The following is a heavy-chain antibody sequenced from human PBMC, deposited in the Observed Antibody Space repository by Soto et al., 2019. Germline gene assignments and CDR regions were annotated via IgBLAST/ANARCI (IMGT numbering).Heavy chain of an antibody. CDR1: GGSVTNSSYY. V-gene: IGHV4-39*01. CDR2: VYYRGRS. D-gene: IGHD4-17*01. J-gene: IGHJ4*02. Sequence: SETLSLTCSVSGGSVTNSSYYWGWIRQSPGKGLEWIGSVYYRGRSYSKSSVKSRVTISVDTSKNRFSLSLNSVTASDTAVYFCVSQRTTVPTQAYFDYWGPGALVTVSS. CDR3: VSQRTTVPTQAYFDY.